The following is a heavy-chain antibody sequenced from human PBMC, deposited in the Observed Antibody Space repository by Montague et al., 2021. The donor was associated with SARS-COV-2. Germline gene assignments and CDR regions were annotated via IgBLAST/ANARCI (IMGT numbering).Heavy chain of an antibody. V-gene: IGHV2-70*04. CDR3: ARSYYDILTAYYTPFDY. CDR1: GFSLSTSGMR. D-gene: IGHD3-9*01. CDR2: IDWDDDK. Sequence: PELVKPTQTLTLTCTFSGFSLSTSGMRASWIRQPPGKALEWLARIDWDDDKFYSTSLKTRLIISKDTSKNQVVLTMTNMDPVDTATYYCARSYYDILTAYYTPFDYWGQGTLVTASS. J-gene: IGHJ4*02.